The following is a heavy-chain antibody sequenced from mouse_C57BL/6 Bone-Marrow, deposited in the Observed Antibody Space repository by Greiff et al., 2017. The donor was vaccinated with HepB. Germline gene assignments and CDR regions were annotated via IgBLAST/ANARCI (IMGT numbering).Heavy chain of an antibody. Sequence: EVQLQESGPGLVKPSQSLSLTCSVPGYSITSGYYWNWIRQFPGNKLEWMGYISYDGSNNYNPSLKNRISITRDTSKNQFFLKLNSVTTEDTATYYCARETPYWYFDVWGTGTTVTVSS. CDR3: ARETPYWYFDV. CDR2: ISYDGSN. V-gene: IGHV3-6*01. J-gene: IGHJ1*03. CDR1: GYSITSGYY.